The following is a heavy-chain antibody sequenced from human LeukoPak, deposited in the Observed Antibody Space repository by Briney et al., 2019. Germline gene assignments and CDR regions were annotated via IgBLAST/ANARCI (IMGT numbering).Heavy chain of an antibody. CDR1: GYTFTSYG. V-gene: IGHV1-46*01. Sequence: EASVKVSCKASGYTFTSYGISWVRQAPGQGLEWMGVINPSGDSTDYAQKFQGRVTMTRDTSTSTVYMDLRSLRSEDTALYYCARGYCTGGSCRTLEDFDYWGQGTLVTVSS. D-gene: IGHD2-15*01. J-gene: IGHJ4*02. CDR3: ARGYCTGGSCRTLEDFDY. CDR2: INPSGDST.